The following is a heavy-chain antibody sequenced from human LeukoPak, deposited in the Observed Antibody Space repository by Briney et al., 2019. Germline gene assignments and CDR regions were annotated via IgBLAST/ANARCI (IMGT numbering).Heavy chain of an antibody. Sequence: GGSLRLSCAASGFTFSSYSMNWVRQAPGKGLEWVSSISSSGSYIYYADSVKGRFTISRDNAKNSLYLQMNSLRAEDTAVYYCARGSILNDDYGDYPNWFDPWGQGTLVTVSS. CDR2: ISSSGSYI. J-gene: IGHJ5*02. CDR1: GFTFSSYS. V-gene: IGHV3-21*01. D-gene: IGHD4-17*01. CDR3: ARGSILNDDYGDYPNWFDP.